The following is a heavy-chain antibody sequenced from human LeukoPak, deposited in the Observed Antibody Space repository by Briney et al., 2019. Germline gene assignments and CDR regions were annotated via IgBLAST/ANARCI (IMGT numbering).Heavy chain of an antibody. D-gene: IGHD3-9*01. CDR3: AKWGDYDVLTGYYDSDY. V-gene: IGHV3-23*01. CDR2: VSGRDTST. J-gene: IGHJ4*02. CDR1: GFTFSNYP. Sequence: GGSLRLSCAASGFTFSNYPMSWVRQARGKGLEWVSAVSGRDTSTYYTDSVKGRFTISRDNSKNTLYLQMNSLSAEDTAIYYCAKWGDYDVLTGYYDSDYWGQGTLVTVSS.